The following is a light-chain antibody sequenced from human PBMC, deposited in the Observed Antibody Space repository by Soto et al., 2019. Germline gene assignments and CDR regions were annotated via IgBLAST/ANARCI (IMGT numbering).Light chain of an antibody. Sequence: DVQLTQFPSFLSASVGDRVTITCRASQGISSYLAWYQQKPGKAPKLLIYAASTLQSGVPSRFSGSGSGTEFTLTISSLKPEDFATYYCQQLNSYPLFGGGTKVEIK. CDR2: AAS. CDR1: QGISSY. CDR3: QQLNSYPL. V-gene: IGKV1-9*01. J-gene: IGKJ4*01.